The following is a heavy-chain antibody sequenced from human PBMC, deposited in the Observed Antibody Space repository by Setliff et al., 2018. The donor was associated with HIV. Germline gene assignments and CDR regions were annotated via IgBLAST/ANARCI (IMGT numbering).Heavy chain of an antibody. CDR3: AALLGDSGSYGGGAFDI. CDR2: INHSGST. Sequence: TSETLSLTCAVYGGSFSSYYWSWIRRPPGKGLEWIGEINHSGSTNYNPSLKSRVTMSVDTSKNQFSLKLSSVTAADTAVYYCAALLGDSGSYGGGAFDIWGQGTMVTVS. J-gene: IGHJ3*02. V-gene: IGHV4-34*01. CDR1: GGSFSSYY. D-gene: IGHD1-26*01.